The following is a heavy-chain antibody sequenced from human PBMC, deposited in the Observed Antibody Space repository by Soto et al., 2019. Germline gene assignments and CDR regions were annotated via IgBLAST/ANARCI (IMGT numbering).Heavy chain of an antibody. J-gene: IGHJ3*02. V-gene: IGHV3-9*01. CDR3: VKGGSAPVAMLDAFDI. CDR2: VSWNSGFT. Sequence: EVQLVESGGGLVQPGRSLRLSCAASGFTIDDYAMHWVRQPPGKGLEWVSGVSWNSGFTGYADSVKGRFTISRDNAKNSLYLQTNSLIAEDTALYYCVKGGSAPVAMLDAFDIWGQGTMVTVSS. D-gene: IGHD2-2*01. CDR1: GFTIDDYA.